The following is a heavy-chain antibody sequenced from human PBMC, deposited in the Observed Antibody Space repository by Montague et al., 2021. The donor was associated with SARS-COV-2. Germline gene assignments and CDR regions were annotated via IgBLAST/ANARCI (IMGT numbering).Heavy chain of an antibody. CDR3: AKDVWSGSYAWGYFDF. D-gene: IGHD3-3*01. CDR1: GFIFDNFG. V-gene: IGHV3-9*01. J-gene: IGHJ4*02. CDR2: INWNSDII. Sequence: SLRLSCATSGFIFDNFGMVWVRQSPGKGLEWVAGINWNSDIIAYADSVKGRFTISRDNAKNSVYLQMNSLRAEDTALYYCAKDVWSGSYAWGYFDFWGQGPLVTVSS.